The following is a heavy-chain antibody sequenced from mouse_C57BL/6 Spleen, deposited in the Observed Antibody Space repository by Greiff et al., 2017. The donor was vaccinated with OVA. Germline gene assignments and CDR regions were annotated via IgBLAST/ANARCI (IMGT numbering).Heavy chain of an antibody. Sequence: QVQLQQPGAELVKPGASVKMSCKASGYTFTSYWITWVKQRPGQGLEWIGDIYPGSGSTNYNEKFKSKAPLTVDTSSSTAYMQLSILTSEDSAVYYCARAGSSYSYWGQGTTLTVSS. CDR1: GYTFTSYW. D-gene: IGHD1-1*01. J-gene: IGHJ2*01. CDR3: ARAGSSYSY. V-gene: IGHV1-55*01. CDR2: IYPGSGST.